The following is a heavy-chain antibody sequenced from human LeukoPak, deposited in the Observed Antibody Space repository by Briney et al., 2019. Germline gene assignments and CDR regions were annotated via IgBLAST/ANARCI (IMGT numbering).Heavy chain of an antibody. CDR2: IKQDGSEK. Sequence: GGSLRLSCAASGFTFSNYWMSWVRQTPGKGLEWVANIKQDGSEKYYVDSVKGRFTISRDNAKNSLYLQMNSLRAEDTAVYYCARVMDYYYYMDVWGKGTTVTISS. CDR3: ARVMDYYYYMDV. D-gene: IGHD2-8*01. V-gene: IGHV3-7*03. CDR1: GFTFSNYW. J-gene: IGHJ6*03.